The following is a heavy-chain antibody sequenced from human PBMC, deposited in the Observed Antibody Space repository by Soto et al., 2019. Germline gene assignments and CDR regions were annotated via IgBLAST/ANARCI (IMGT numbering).Heavy chain of an antibody. D-gene: IGHD4-4*01. CDR1: GGSMNGYY. J-gene: IGHJ6*02. V-gene: IGHV4-4*07. CDR2: IYTSGGT. CDR3: AREGTDYNEYYYGMDV. Sequence: SDTLSLTCSVSGGSMNGYYWSWVRQPAGKGLEWIERIYTSGGTNYNPSLKSRVTLSLDTSKNHLSLSLRSVTAADTAMYYCAREGTDYNEYYYGMDVWGQGTTVTVSS.